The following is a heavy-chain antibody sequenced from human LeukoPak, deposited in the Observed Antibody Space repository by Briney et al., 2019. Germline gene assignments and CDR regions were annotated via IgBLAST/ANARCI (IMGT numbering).Heavy chain of an antibody. CDR1: GFTFSSYS. J-gene: IGHJ4*02. CDR2: ISSSGYYI. Sequence: GGSLRLSCAASGFTFSSYSMNWVRQAPGKGLEWVSSISSSGYYIYYADSLKGRFTISRDNAKNSLYLQMSSLRAEDTAIYYCTRETITFDHWGQGTLVTVSS. CDR3: TRETITFDH. V-gene: IGHV3-21*06. D-gene: IGHD1-14*01.